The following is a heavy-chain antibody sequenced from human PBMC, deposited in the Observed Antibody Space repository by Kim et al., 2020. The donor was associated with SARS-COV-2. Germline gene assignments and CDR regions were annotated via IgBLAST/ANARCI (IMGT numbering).Heavy chain of an antibody. V-gene: IGHV4-59*01. Sequence: SETLSLTCTVSGGSISSYYWSWIRQPPGKGLEWIGYIYYSGTTNYNPSLKSRVTISVDTSKNQFSLKLSAVTAADTAVYYCARGGVAGGYWGQGTLVTVSS. CDR3: ARGGVAGGY. J-gene: IGHJ4*02. CDR1: GGSISSYY. D-gene: IGHD3-16*01. CDR2: IYYSGTT.